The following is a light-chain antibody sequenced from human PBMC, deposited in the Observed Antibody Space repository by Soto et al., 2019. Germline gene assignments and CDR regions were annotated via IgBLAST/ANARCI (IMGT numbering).Light chain of an antibody. J-gene: IGKJ1*01. CDR2: GAS. CDR1: QSVSSSY. V-gene: IGKV3-20*01. CDR3: QQSEA. Sequence: EIVLTQSPGTLSLSPGERATLSCRASQSVSSSYLAWYQQKPGQAPRLLIYGASSRATGIPDRFSGSGSGTDFTLTISRLEPEGFAVYYCQQSEAFGQGTKVDIK.